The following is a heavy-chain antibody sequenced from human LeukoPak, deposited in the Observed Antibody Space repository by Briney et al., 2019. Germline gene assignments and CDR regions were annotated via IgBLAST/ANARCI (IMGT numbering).Heavy chain of an antibody. D-gene: IGHD3-9*01. CDR1: GGTFSSYA. Sequence: SVKVSCKASGGTFSSYAISWVRQAPGQGLEWMGGIIPIFGTANYAQKFQGRVTITADESTSTAYMELSSLRSEDTAVYYCARGLRYFDWSLDYWGQGTLVTVSS. CDR2: IIPIFGTA. J-gene: IGHJ4*02. CDR3: ARGLRYFDWSLDY. V-gene: IGHV1-69*13.